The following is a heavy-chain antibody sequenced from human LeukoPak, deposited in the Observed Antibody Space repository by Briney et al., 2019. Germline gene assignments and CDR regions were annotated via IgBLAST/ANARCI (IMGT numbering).Heavy chain of an antibody. CDR2: ISWNSGSI. V-gene: IGHV3-9*01. CDR1: GFTFDDYA. Sequence: GGSLRLSCAASGFTFDDYAMHWVRQAPGKGLEWVSGISWNSGSIGYADSVKGRFTISRDNAKNSLYLQMNSLRAEDTAVYYCALGYSSSWSLDYWGQGTLVTVSS. J-gene: IGHJ4*02. D-gene: IGHD6-13*01. CDR3: ALGYSSSWSLDY.